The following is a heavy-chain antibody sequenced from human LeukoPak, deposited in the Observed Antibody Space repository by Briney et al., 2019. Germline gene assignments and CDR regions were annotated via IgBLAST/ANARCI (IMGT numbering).Heavy chain of an antibody. CDR1: GFTFTSYS. D-gene: IGHD1-26*01. CDR2: ISGGGGST. J-gene: IGHJ4*02. CDR3: ARDSGSYSFNY. V-gene: IGHV3-23*01. Sequence: GGSLRLSCAASGFTFTSYSMNWVRQAPGKGLEWVSTISGGGGSTYYADSVKGRFTISRDNSKNTLYLQMNSLRAEDTAVYYCARDSGSYSFNYWGQGTLVTVSS.